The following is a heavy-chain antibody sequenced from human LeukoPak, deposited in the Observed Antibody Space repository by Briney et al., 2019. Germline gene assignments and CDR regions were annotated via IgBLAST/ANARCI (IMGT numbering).Heavy chain of an antibody. CDR1: GGSISSGSYY. CDR3: ARDQYYYGSGSSNPTYYYYCYYMDV. V-gene: IGHV4-61*02. CDR2: IYTSGST. D-gene: IGHD3-10*01. J-gene: IGHJ6*03. Sequence: SQTLSLTCTVSGGSISSGSYYWSWIRQPAGKGLEWIGRIYTSGSTNYNPSLKSRVTISVDTSKNQFSLKLSSVTAADTAVYYCARDQYYYGSGSSNPTYYYYCYYMDVWGKGTTVTVSS.